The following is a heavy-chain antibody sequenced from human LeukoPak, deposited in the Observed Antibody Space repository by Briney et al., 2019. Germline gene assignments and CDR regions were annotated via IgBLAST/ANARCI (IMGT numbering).Heavy chain of an antibody. V-gene: IGHV4-38-2*02. CDR2: IYHSGST. CDR3: ARDDGYSSGWFGY. D-gene: IGHD6-19*01. CDR1: GYSISSGYF. J-gene: IGHJ5*01. Sequence: PSETLSLTCSVSGYSISSGYFWGWIRQPPGKGLEWVASIYHSGSTYYNPSLKSRVTISVETSKNQFSLRLSSVTAADTAVYYCARDDGYSSGWFGYWGQGTLVTVSS.